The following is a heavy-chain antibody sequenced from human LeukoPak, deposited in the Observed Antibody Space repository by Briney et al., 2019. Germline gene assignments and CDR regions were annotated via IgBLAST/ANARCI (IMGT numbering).Heavy chain of an antibody. CDR3: ATDGYCSGGDCYSYDY. Sequence: PGGSLRLSCAASGFTFSSAWLNWVRQAPGKGLEWIGRLKSKNDGGTTDYAAPVKGRFTISRDDSKNTLYLQMNSLTTEDTAVYYCATDGYCSGGDCYSYDYWGQGTLVTVSS. CDR1: GFTFSSAW. V-gene: IGHV3-15*01. D-gene: IGHD2-15*01. CDR2: LKSKNDGGTT. J-gene: IGHJ4*02.